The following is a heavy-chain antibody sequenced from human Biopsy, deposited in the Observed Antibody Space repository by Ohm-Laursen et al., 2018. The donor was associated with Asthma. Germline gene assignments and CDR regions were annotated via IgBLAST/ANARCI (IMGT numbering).Heavy chain of an antibody. CDR1: GYTFTSYG. J-gene: IGHJ4*02. CDR2: ISAYNGNT. D-gene: IGHD1-26*01. V-gene: IGHV1-18*04. Sequence: ATVKISCKPSGYTFTSYGISWVRQAPGQGLEWMGWISAYNGNTNYAQKRRGRVTMTTDTSTSTAYMELRSLRSDDTAVYYCARDGPVGAPSDYWGQGTLVTVSS. CDR3: ARDGPVGAPSDY.